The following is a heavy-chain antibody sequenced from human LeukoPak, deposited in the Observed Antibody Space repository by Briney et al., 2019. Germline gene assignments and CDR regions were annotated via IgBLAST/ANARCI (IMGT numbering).Heavy chain of an antibody. V-gene: IGHV3-33*01. Sequence: PGRSLRLSCAASGFSFSSYGMHWVRQAPGKGLEWVAVICLDGSNKYYGDSVKGGFTTSRDNSKNALYLQMNSQRVEDTAVYFCARESSLRYFDYWGQGTLVTVSS. D-gene: IGHD3-9*01. J-gene: IGHJ4*02. CDR3: ARESSLRYFDY. CDR1: GFSFSSYG. CDR2: ICLDGSNK.